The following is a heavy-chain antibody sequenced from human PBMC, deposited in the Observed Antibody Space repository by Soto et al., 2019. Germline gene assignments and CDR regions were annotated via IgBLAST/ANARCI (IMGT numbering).Heavy chain of an antibody. CDR2: INTNTGNP. J-gene: IGHJ4*02. V-gene: IGHV7-4-1*01. D-gene: IGHD6-13*01. Sequence: QVQLVQSGSELKKPGASVKVSCKASGYTFTSYAMNWVRQAPGQGLEWMGWINTNTGNPTYAQGFTGRFVFSLDTSVSTXXXXXXXXXXXXXXXXXCARGSSWSXFDYWGQGTLVXVSS. CDR1: GYTFTSYA. CDR3: ARGSSWSXFDY.